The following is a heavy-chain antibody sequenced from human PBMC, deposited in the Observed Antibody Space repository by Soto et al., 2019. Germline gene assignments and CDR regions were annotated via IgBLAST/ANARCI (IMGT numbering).Heavy chain of an antibody. J-gene: IGHJ4*02. CDR2: INHSGST. CDR3: ARGRNYYGSGSYYIPIKTLDY. D-gene: IGHD3-10*01. V-gene: IGHV4-34*01. Sequence: PSETMSLTYTVYGGSFSGYYWSCIRQTPGKGLEWIGEINHSGSTNYNPSLKSRVTISVDTSKNQFSLKLSSVTAADTAVYYCARGRNYYGSGSYYIPIKTLDYWGQGTLVPVSS. CDR1: GGSFSGYY.